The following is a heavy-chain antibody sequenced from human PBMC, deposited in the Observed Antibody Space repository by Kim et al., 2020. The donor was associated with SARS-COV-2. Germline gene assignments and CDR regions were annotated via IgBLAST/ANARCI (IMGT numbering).Heavy chain of an antibody. V-gene: IGHV3-21*01. J-gene: IGHJ4*02. Sequence: YADSVKGRFTISQDNAKNSLYLQMNSLRAEDTAVYYCATAASGTGGPLDYWGQGTLVPVSS. CDR3: ATAASGTGGPLDY. D-gene: IGHD6-13*01.